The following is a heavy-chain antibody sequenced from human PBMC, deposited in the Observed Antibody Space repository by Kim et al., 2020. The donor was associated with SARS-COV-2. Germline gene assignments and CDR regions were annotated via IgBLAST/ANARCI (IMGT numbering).Heavy chain of an antibody. D-gene: IGHD6-13*01. Sequence: GESLKISCKGSGYSFTSYWISWVRQMPGKGLEWMGRIDPSDSYTNYSPSFQGHVTISADKSISTAYLQWSSLKASDTAMYYCARQPYSSSWYATGWFDPWGQGTLVTVSS. J-gene: IGHJ5*02. V-gene: IGHV5-10-1*01. CDR3: ARQPYSSSWYATGWFDP. CDR2: IDPSDSYT. CDR1: GYSFTSYW.